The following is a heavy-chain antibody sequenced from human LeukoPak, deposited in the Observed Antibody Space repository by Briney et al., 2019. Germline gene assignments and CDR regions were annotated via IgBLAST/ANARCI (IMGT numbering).Heavy chain of an antibody. V-gene: IGHV1-2*02. J-gene: IGHJ4*02. CDR2: INPNSGGT. CDR1: GYTFTGYY. CDR3: ARANPYCSGGSCYSVAFDY. Sequence: ASVKVSCKASGYTFTGYYMHWVRRAPGQGLEWMGWINPNSGGTNYAQKFQGRVTMTRDTSISTAYMELSRLRSDDTAVYYCARANPYCSGGSCYSVAFDYWGQGTLVTVSS. D-gene: IGHD2-15*01.